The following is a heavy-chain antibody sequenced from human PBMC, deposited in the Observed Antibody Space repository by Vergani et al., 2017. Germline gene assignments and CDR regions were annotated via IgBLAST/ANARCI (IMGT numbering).Heavy chain of an antibody. CDR2: IYSGGST. CDR1: GFTVSSNY. V-gene: IGHV3-66*02. J-gene: IGHJ4*02. CDR3: ARVRLAREKRCSGRSCYRGYFDY. D-gene: IGHD2-15*01. Sequence: EVQLVESGGGLVQPGGSLRLSCAASGFTVSSNYMSWVRQAPGKGLEGVSVIYSGGSTYYADSVKGRFTISRDNSTKTLYLQMNSLRAEDTAVYYCARVRLAREKRCSGRSCYRGYFDYWGQGTLVTVSS.